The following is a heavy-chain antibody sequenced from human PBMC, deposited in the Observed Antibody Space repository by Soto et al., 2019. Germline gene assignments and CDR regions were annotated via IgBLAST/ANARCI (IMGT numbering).Heavy chain of an antibody. Sequence: QVQLQQWGAGLLKPSETLSLTCAVYGGSFSGYYWSWLRQPPGRWLEWIGEINHSESSNYNPSLKSRVTMSVDTSKNQFSLKLSSVTAADTAVYYCARGNQAPYGDYEYWGQGALVTVSS. D-gene: IGHD4-17*01. CDR1: GGSFSGYY. V-gene: IGHV4-34*01. J-gene: IGHJ4*02. CDR3: ARGNQAPYGDYEY. CDR2: INHSESS.